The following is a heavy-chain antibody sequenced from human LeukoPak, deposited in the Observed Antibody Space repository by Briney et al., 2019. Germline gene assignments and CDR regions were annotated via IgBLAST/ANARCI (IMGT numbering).Heavy chain of an antibody. CDR3: ARDDIIIDAFDI. CDR2: INSDGSST. Sequence: GSLRLSCAASGFTFSSYWMHWVRQAPGKGLVWVSRINSDGSSTSYADSVKGRFTISRDNAKNTLYLQMNSLRAEDTAVYYCARDDIIIDAFDIWGQGTMVTVSS. J-gene: IGHJ3*02. CDR1: GFTFSSYW. V-gene: IGHV3-74*01. D-gene: IGHD2/OR15-2a*01.